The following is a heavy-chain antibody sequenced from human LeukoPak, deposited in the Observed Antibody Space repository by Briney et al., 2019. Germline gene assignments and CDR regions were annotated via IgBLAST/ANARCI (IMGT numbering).Heavy chain of an antibody. CDR2: INAGNGNT. Sequence: ASVKVTCKASGYTFTSYAMHWVRQAPGQRLEWMGWINAGNGNTKYSQKFQGRVTITRDTSASTAYVELSSLRSEDTAVYYCTRAAFDYWGQGTLVTVSS. J-gene: IGHJ4*02. V-gene: IGHV1-3*01. CDR1: GYTFTSYA. CDR3: TRAAFDY.